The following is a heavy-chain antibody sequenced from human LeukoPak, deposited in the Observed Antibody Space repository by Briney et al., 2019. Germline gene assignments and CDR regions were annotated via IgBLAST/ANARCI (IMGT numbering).Heavy chain of an antibody. CDR1: GFTFSSYW. V-gene: IGHV3-7*04. CDR2: IKHDGSEK. Sequence: AGGSLRLSCAASGFTFSSYWVTWVRQAPGRGLEWVANIKHDGSEKYYVDSVKGRFTISRDNAKNSLYLQMNSLRAEDTAVYYCARTLGYCSSTNCFLTFDYWGQGTLVTVSS. J-gene: IGHJ4*02. CDR3: ARTLGYCSSTNCFLTFDY. D-gene: IGHD2-2*01.